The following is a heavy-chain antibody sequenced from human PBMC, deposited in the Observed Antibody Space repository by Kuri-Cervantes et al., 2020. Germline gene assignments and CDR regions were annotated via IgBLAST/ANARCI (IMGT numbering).Heavy chain of an antibody. CDR3: ARDQRGVVVAATPIDY. Sequence: GESLKISCAASGFTFSSCGMHWVRQAPGKGLEWVSYISSSGSTIYYADSVKGRFTISRDNAKNSLYLQMNSLRAEDTAVYYCARDQRGVVVAATPIDYWGQGTLVTVSS. CDR2: ISSSGSTI. J-gene: IGHJ4*02. CDR1: GFTFSSCG. V-gene: IGHV3-48*04. D-gene: IGHD2-15*01.